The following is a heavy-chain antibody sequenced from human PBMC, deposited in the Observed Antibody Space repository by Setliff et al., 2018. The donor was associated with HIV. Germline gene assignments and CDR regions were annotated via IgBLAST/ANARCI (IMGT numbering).Heavy chain of an antibody. CDR2: INSDNGNT. Sequence: ASVKVSCKSSGYTLSPYALYWVRQAPGQRLEWMGWINSDNGNTKFSQKFQGRLTITADTTASTAYMVLSSLTSEDTAVYYCARGGAREYQLLYNYFDPWGQGALVTVSS. V-gene: IGHV1-3*01. D-gene: IGHD2-2*01. CDR3: ARGGAREYQLLYNYFDP. J-gene: IGHJ5*02. CDR1: GYTLSPYA.